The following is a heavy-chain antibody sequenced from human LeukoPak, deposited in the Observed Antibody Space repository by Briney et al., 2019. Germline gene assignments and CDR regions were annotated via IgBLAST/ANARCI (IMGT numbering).Heavy chain of an antibody. CDR3: ARGGIVGAYGFDY. J-gene: IGHJ4*02. D-gene: IGHD1-26*01. V-gene: IGHV3-53*01. Sequence: GGSLRLSCAASGFTVSSNYMSWVRQAPGKGLEWVSVIYSGGSTYYADSVKGRFTISRDNSRNTLYLQMNSLRAEDTAVYYCARGGIVGAYGFDYWGQGTLVTVSS. CDR2: IYSGGST. CDR1: GFTVSSNY.